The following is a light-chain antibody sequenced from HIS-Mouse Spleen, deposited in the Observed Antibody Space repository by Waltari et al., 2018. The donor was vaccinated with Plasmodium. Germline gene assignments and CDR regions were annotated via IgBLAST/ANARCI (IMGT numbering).Light chain of an antibody. CDR3: CSYAGSSTYV. CDR1: SRPVGRYHL. J-gene: IGLJ1*01. Sequence: QSALTQPASVSGSAGQSITISCPGTSRPVGRYHLFSWYQQHPGKAPKLMIYEGSKRPTGVSNRFSGSKSGNTASLTISGLQAEDEADYYCCSYAGSSTYVFGTGTKVTVL. V-gene: IGLV2-23*01. CDR2: EGS.